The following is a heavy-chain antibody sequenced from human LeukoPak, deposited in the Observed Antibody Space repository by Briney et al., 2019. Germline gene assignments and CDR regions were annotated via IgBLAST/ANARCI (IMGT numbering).Heavy chain of an antibody. Sequence: GGSLRLSCAASGFTFSDGWMNWVRQAPGKGLEWVGRIKSKTDGGTTDYAAPVKGRFTISRDDSKNTLYLQMNSLKTEDTAVYYCATSIVGLTYDEHFQHWGQGTLVTVSS. CDR1: GFTFSDGW. CDR2: IKSKTDGGTT. CDR3: ATSIVGLTYDEHFQH. V-gene: IGHV3-15*01. J-gene: IGHJ1*01. D-gene: IGHD1-26*01.